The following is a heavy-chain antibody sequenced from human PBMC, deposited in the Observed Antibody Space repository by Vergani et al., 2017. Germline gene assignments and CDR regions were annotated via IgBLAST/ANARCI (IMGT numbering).Heavy chain of an antibody. CDR1: GYRFTSYW. CDR2: IYPGNSDT. J-gene: IGHJ6*02. V-gene: IGHV5-51*01. Sequence: EVQLVQSGAEVKKPGESLKISCKGSGYRFTSYWIGWVRQMPGKGLEWMGIIYPGNSDTRYSPSFQGQVTISADKSISTAYLQWSSLKASDTAIYYCARVISMVREVIDYGMDVWGQGTTVTVSS. CDR3: ARVISMVREVIDYGMDV. D-gene: IGHD3-10*01.